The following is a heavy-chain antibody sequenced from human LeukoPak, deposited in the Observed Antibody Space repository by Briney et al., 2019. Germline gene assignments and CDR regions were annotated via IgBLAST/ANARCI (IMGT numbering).Heavy chain of an antibody. CDR2: INRSGST. CDR3: ARGRIVVVVGFDY. D-gene: IGHD2-15*01. V-gene: IGHV4-34*01. J-gene: IGHJ4*02. Sequence: SETLSLTCAVYGGSFSGYYWSWIRQPPGKGLEWIGEINRSGSTNYNPSLKSRVTISVDTSKNQFSLKLSSVTAADTAVYYCARGRIVVVVGFDYWGQGTLVTVSS. CDR1: GGSFSGYY.